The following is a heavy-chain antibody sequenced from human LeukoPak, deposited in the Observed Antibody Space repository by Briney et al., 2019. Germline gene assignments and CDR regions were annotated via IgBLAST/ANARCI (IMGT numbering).Heavy chain of an antibody. Sequence: PGGSLRLSCATSGFSFSSYGMNWVRQAPGKGLEWVSYIGGWSSPTDYADSVKGRFTISRDNARNSLYLQMNNLTVEDTAVYYCARDMRLYDYWGQGTLVTVSS. D-gene: IGHD3-16*02. V-gene: IGHV3-48*04. CDR3: ARDMRLYDY. CDR1: GFSFSSYG. J-gene: IGHJ4*02. CDR2: IGGWSSPT.